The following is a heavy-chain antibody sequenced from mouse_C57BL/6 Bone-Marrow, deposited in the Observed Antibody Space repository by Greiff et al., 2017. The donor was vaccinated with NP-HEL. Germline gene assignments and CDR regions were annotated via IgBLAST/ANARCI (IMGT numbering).Heavy chain of an antibody. D-gene: IGHD1-1*01. V-gene: IGHV5-12*01. CDR3: ARRRNYVYAMDY. CDR1: GFTFSDYY. Sequence: EVQRVESGGGLVQPGGSLKLSCAASGFTFSDYYMYWVRQTPEKRLEWVAYISNGGGSTYYPDTVKGRFTISRDNAKNTLYLQMSRLKSEDTAMYYCARRRNYVYAMDYWGQGTSVTVSS. J-gene: IGHJ4*01. CDR2: ISNGGGST.